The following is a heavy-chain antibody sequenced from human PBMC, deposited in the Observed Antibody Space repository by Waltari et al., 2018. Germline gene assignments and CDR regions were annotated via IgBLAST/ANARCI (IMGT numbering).Heavy chain of an antibody. V-gene: IGHV3-48*04. J-gene: IGHJ4*02. CDR2: ISSSSSTI. CDR1: GFTFSSYS. D-gene: IGHD3-22*01. Sequence: EVQLVESGGGLVQPGGSLRLSCAASGFTFSSYSMNWVRQAPGKGLEWVSYISSSSSTIYYADSVKGRFTISRDNAKNSLYLQMSSLRAEDTAVYYCARVEDKMIVVVPWDYWGQGTLVTVSS. CDR3: ARVEDKMIVVVPWDY.